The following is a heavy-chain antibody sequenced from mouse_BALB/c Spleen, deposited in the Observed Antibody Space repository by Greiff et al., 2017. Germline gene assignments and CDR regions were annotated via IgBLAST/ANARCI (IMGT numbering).Heavy chain of an antibody. J-gene: IGHJ4*01. CDR1: GYSITSDYA. CDR2: ISYSGST. Sequence: EVKLVESGPGLVKPSQSLSLTCTVTGYSITSDYAWNWIRQFPGNKLEWMGYISYSGSTSYNPSLKSRISITRDTSKNQFFLQLNSVTTEDTATYYCARKGTWYAMDYWGQGTSVTVSS. V-gene: IGHV3-2*02. D-gene: IGHD3-3*01. CDR3: ARKGTWYAMDY.